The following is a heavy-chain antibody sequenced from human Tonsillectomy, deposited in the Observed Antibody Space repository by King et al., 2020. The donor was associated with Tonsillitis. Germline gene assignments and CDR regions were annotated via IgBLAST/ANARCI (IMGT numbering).Heavy chain of an antibody. V-gene: IGHV4-38-2*02. CDR1: GYSISSGYF. CDR2: IYHSGNT. CDR3: AGDGADYYGSGSYKF. J-gene: IGHJ4*02. Sequence: VQLQESGPGLVKPSETLSLTCAVSGYSISSGYFWGWIRQPPGKGLEWIGSIYHSGNTYYNPSLKSRVTISVDTSKNQFSLKLSSVTAADTAVYYCAGDGADYYGSGSYKFWGQGTLVTVSS. D-gene: IGHD3-10*01.